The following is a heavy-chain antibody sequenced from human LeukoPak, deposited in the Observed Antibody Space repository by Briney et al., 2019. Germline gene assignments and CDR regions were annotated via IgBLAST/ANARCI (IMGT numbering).Heavy chain of an antibody. CDR1: GFTFNNYA. D-gene: IGHD3-22*01. J-gene: IGHJ4*02. CDR2: ITASGGTT. V-gene: IGHV3-23*01. Sequence: VGSPRLSCAASGFTFNNYAMSWVRQAPGKGLEWVSVITASGGTTYYADSVKGRFTISRDNSKSTLYLQMNSLRAEDTAVYYCARVKDGVYYYVSVDYWGQGTLVTVSS. CDR3: ARVKDGVYYYVSVDY.